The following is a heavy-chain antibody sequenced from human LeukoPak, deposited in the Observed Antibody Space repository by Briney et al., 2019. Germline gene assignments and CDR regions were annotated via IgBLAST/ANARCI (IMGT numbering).Heavy chain of an antibody. D-gene: IGHD5-18*01. CDR2: IFPSSVEI. V-gene: IGHV3-23*01. Sequence: GSLRLSCAASGFTFSDFPMIWVRQAPGKGLEWVSTIFPSSVEIHYADSVKGRFTISRDNSRSTLSLQMDSLRAEDTATYYFATYRQIQVPFEFWGQGTLVTVSS. CDR1: GFTFSDFP. J-gene: IGHJ4*02. CDR3: ATYRQIQVPFEF.